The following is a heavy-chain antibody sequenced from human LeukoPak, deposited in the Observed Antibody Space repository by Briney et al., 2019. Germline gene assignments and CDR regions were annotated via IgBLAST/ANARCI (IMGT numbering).Heavy chain of an antibody. J-gene: IGHJ4*02. Sequence: SETLSLTCTVSGGSISSGGYWSWIRQLPGKGLEWIGYIYYSGTTYYNPSLKSRVSISVDTSKNQFSLKLSSVTVADTAVHYCARDLDGYTRYDYWGQGTLVTVSS. V-gene: IGHV4-31*03. CDR1: GGSISSGGY. CDR2: IYYSGTT. CDR3: ARDLDGYTRYDY. D-gene: IGHD3-9*01.